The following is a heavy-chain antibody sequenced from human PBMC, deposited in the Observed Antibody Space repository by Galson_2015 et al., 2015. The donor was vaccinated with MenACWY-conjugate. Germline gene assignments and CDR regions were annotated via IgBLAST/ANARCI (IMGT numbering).Heavy chain of an antibody. D-gene: IGHD2-2*01. CDR3: ARDCVRSSTSCYEVAP. J-gene: IGHJ5*02. CDR1: GYSISSGYY. Sequence: SETLSLTCTVSGYSISSGYYWGWIRQPPGKGLEWIGSIYHSGSTYYNPSLKSRVTISVDTSKNQFSLKLSSVTAADTAVSYCARDCVRSSTSCYEVAPWGQGTLVTVSS. V-gene: IGHV4-38-2*02. CDR2: IYHSGST.